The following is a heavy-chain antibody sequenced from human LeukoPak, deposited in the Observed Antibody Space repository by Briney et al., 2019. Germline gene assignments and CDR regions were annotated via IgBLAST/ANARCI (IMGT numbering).Heavy chain of an antibody. CDR2: IYYSGST. Sequence: SETLSLTCTVSGGSISSGGYYWSWIRQHPGKGLEWIGYIYYSGSTYYNPSLKSRVTISVDTSKNQFSLKLSSVTAADTAVYYCARGIAAAIDAFDIWGQGTTVTVSS. V-gene: IGHV4-31*03. CDR1: GGSISSGGYY. D-gene: IGHD6-13*01. CDR3: ARGIAAAIDAFDI. J-gene: IGHJ3*02.